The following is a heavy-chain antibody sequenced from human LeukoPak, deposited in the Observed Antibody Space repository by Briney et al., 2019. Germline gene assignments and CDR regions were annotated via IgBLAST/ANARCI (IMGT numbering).Heavy chain of an antibody. CDR1: GGTFSSST. J-gene: IGHJ6*02. Sequence: GASVKVSCKASGGTFSSSTISWVRQAPGQGLGWMGGVIPIFGAANYAQKFQGRVTITADESTSTAYMELSSLKSEDTAVYYCARSSRNLYGMDVWGQGTTVTVSS. D-gene: IGHD6-13*01. V-gene: IGHV1-69*13. CDR3: ARSSRNLYGMDV. CDR2: VIPIFGAA.